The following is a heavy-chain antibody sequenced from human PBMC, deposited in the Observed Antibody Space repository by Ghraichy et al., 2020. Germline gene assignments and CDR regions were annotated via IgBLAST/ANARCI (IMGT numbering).Heavy chain of an antibody. J-gene: IGHJ4*02. Sequence: GGSLRHSCAASGFTFSVYDMNWVRQAPGKGLEWVSYISSSGNNVFYAVSVKGRFTISRDNAQNSLYLQMNSLRAEDAAVYYCARLISETGGCSRWDYWGQGTLVTVST. CDR3: ARLISETGGCSRWDY. CDR2: ISSSGNNV. CDR1: GFTFSVYD. D-gene: IGHD2-15*01. V-gene: IGHV3-48*03.